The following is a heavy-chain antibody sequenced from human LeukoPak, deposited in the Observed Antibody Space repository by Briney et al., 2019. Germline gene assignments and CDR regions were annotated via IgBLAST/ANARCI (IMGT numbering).Heavy chain of an antibody. J-gene: IGHJ6*04. CDR2: TSYDGSND. CDR1: GFTFSNYG. CDR3: AKARLYTSTYFFYGMDV. D-gene: IGHD6-13*01. Sequence: GRSLRLSRAASGFTFSNYGMHWVRPAPGKGLEWVAVTSYDGSNDYYADSVKGRFTNSRDNSKNTLFLQMSSLRAEDTALYYCAKARLYTSTYFFYGMDVWGKGTTVTVSS. V-gene: IGHV3-30*18.